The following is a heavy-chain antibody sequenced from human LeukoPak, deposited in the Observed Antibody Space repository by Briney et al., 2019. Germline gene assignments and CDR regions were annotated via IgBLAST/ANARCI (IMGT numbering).Heavy chain of an antibody. CDR2: INHSGST. Sequence: TSETLSLTCAVYGGSFSGYYWSWIRQPPGKGLEWIGEINHSGSTNYNLSLKSRVTISVDTSKNQFSLKLSSVTAADTAVYYCARGVYSGYGFLLDWGQGTLVTVSS. D-gene: IGHD5-12*01. V-gene: IGHV4-34*01. CDR1: GGSFSGYY. J-gene: IGHJ4*02. CDR3: ARGVYSGYGFLLD.